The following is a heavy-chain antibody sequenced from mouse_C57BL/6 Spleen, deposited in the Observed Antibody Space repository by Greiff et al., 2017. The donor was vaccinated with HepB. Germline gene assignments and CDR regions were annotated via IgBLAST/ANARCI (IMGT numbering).Heavy chain of an antibody. CDR1: GFNIKDYY. CDR2: IDPEDGDT. V-gene: IGHV14-1*01. Sequence: EVQLQQSGAELVRPGASVKLSCTASGFNIKDYYMHWVKQRPEQGLEWIGRIDPEDGDTEYAPKFQGKATMTADTSSNTAYLQLSSLTSEDTAVYSCTRYGSSSNYFDYWGQGTTLTVSS. D-gene: IGHD1-1*01. CDR3: TRYGSSSNYFDY. J-gene: IGHJ2*01.